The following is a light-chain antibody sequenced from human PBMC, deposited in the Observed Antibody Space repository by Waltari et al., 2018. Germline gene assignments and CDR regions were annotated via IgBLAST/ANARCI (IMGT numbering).Light chain of an antibody. J-gene: IGKJ1*01. CDR1: QSISRT. CDR2: AAS. CDR3: QHYLRLPVT. Sequence: EIVLTQSPGTLSLSPGERATLSCRAGQSISRTLVWYQKKPGQAPRLLIYAASTRATGIPDRFSGSGSGTDFSLTISRLEPEDFAVYYCQHYLRLPVTFGQGTKVEIK. V-gene: IGKV3-20*01.